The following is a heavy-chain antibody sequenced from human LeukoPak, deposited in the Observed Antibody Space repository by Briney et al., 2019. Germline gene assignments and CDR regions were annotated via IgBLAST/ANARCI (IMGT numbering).Heavy chain of an antibody. Sequence: ASVKVSCKASGYTFTSYDINWVRQATGQGFEWMGWMNPNSGNTGYAQKFQGRVTMTRNTSISTAYMELSSLRSEDTAVYYCARGLTNDFWSGYSPDYYYGMDVWGQGTTVTVSS. CDR1: GYTFTSYD. D-gene: IGHD3-3*01. V-gene: IGHV1-8*01. J-gene: IGHJ6*02. CDR2: MNPNSGNT. CDR3: ARGLTNDFWSGYSPDYYYGMDV.